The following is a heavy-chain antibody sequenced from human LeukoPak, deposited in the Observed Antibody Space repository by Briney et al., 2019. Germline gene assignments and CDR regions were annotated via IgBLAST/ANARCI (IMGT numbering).Heavy chain of an antibody. Sequence: GGSLRLSCAASGFIFSDHYMDWDRQVPGKGLEWVGRGRNRANGETTEYAASVRGRFTISRDDSRNLVYLQMNSLRSEDTAVYCARSSSNGNHVFDYWGQGTTVTVSS. D-gene: IGHD6-13*01. CDR3: RSSSNGNHVFDY. J-gene: IGHJ4*02. CDR2: GRNRANGETT. CDR1: GFIFSDHY. V-gene: IGHV3-72*01.